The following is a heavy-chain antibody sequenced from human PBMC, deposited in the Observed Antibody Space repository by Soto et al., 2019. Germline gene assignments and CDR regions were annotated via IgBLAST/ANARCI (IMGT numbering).Heavy chain of an antibody. CDR2: VDTAGHT. D-gene: IGHD3-10*01. J-gene: IGHJ6*02. Sequence: EVQLLESGGGLVQPGGSLRLSCVASGFTFRTYDMHGVRQPTGKGLEWISTVDTAGHTYYLGSVRGRFTVSRENAENSLYLQMNSLGAGDTAVYYCARERYYGLGSYSYYYGMDVWGQGTPVTVSS. CDR1: GFTFRTYD. CDR3: ARERYYGLGSYSYYYGMDV. V-gene: IGHV3-13*01.